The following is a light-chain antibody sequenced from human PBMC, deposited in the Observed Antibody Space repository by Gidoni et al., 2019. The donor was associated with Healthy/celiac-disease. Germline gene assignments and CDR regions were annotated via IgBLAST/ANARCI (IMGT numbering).Light chain of an antibody. V-gene: IGLV3-1*01. CDR3: QAWDSSTVV. Sequence: SYEPTHPPSVSVSPGQTASITCSGDKLGDKYACWYQQKPGQSPVRVIYQDSKRPSGIPERFSGSNYGNTATLTISGTQAMDEADYYCQAWDSSTVVFGGGTKLTVL. CDR1: KLGDKY. CDR2: QDS. J-gene: IGLJ2*01.